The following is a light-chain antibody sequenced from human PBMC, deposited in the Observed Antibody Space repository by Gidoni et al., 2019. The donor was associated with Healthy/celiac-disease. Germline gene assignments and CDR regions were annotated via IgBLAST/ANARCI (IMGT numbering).Light chain of an antibody. J-gene: IGLJ3*02. Sequence: QSVLTQPPSASGTPGQRFTISCSGSSSNSGSNTVNWYQQLPGTAPKLLIYSNNQRPSGVPDRFSGSKSGTSASLAISGLQSEDEADYYCAAWDDSLNGWVFGGGTKLTVL. CDR2: SNN. CDR3: AAWDDSLNGWV. CDR1: SSNSGSNT. V-gene: IGLV1-44*01.